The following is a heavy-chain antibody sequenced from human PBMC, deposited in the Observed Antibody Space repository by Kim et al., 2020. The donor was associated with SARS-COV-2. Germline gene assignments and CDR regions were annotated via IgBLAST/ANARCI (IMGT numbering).Heavy chain of an antibody. V-gene: IGHV4-59*01. CDR3: ARVEYYYGSGSYYRFFDP. J-gene: IGHJ5*02. Sequence: SRVPLSVDTSKNQFSLKLSSVTAADTAVYYCARVEYYYGSGSYYRFFDPWGQGTLVTVSS. D-gene: IGHD3-10*01.